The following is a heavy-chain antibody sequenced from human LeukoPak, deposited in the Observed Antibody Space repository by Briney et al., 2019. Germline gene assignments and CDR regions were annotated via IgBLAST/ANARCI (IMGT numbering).Heavy chain of an antibody. CDR3: ARTSARGAQFDY. Sequence: PSETLSLTCSVSGCSISSYYWGWIRQPAGKGLEWIGRIYSSGSTNYNPSLKTRVTMSLDTSKNQFSLNLTTVTAADTAVYYCARTSARGAQFDYWGQGTLVTVSS. D-gene: IGHD3-10*01. J-gene: IGHJ4*02. V-gene: IGHV4-4*07. CDR1: GCSISSYY. CDR2: IYSSGST.